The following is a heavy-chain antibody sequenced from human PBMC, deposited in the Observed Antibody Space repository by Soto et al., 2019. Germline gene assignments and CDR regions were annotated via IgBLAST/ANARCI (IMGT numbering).Heavy chain of an antibody. CDR3: ARDLRLNYDFWSGYLPSGMDV. J-gene: IGHJ6*02. V-gene: IGHV1-18*01. Sequence: ASVKVSCKASGYTFTSYGISWVRQAPGQGLEWMGWISAYNGNTNYAQKLQGRVTMTTDTSTSTAYMELRSLRSGDTAVYYCARDLRLNYDFWSGYLPSGMDVWGQGTTVTVSS. D-gene: IGHD3-3*01. CDR2: ISAYNGNT. CDR1: GYTFTSYG.